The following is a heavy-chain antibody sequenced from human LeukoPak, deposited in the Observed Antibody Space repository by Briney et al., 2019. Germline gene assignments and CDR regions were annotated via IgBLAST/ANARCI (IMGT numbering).Heavy chain of an antibody. CDR1: GFTFSIYA. Sequence: GGSLRLSCAASGFTFSIYAVSWVRQAPGKGLEWVSGISGSSSHTMDADSVRGRFTISRDNTRNTLYLHMNNVRAEDTALYYCAKEHDYSNAAPEWGFDSWGQGTRVTVSS. J-gene: IGHJ4*02. V-gene: IGHV3-23*01. CDR3: AKEHDYSNAAPEWGFDS. CDR2: ISGSSSHT. D-gene: IGHD3-3*01.